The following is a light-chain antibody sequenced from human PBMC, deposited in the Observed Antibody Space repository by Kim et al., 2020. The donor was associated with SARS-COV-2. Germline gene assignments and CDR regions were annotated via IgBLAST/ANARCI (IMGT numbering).Light chain of an antibody. CDR1: RSFSSGY. V-gene: IGKV3-20*01. CDR3: QQYGSSLST. J-gene: IGKJ1*01. CDR2: GAS. Sequence: SPGERAPLPCRASRSFSSGYLAWYQQKPGQAPRLLFYGASSRATGIPDGFSGSGSGTDFTLTISRLEPEDFAVYSCQQYGSSLSTFGQGAKVDIK.